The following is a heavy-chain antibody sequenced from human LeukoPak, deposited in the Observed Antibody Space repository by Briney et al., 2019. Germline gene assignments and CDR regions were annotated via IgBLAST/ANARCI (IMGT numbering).Heavy chain of an antibody. CDR2: INHSGST. J-gene: IGHJ4*02. CDR1: GGSLSGYY. Sequence: PSETLSLTCAVYGGSLSGYYWSWIRQPPGKGLEWIGEINHSGSTNYNPSLKSRVTISVDTSKNQLSLRLSSMTAADTAVYYCARQWLVSPLFDYWGQGTLVTVSS. D-gene: IGHD6-19*01. V-gene: IGHV4-34*01. CDR3: ARQWLVSPLFDY.